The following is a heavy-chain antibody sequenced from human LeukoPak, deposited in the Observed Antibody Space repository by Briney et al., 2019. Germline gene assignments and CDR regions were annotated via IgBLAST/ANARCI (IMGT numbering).Heavy chain of an antibody. V-gene: IGHV3-21*01. D-gene: IGHD5-18*01. J-gene: IGHJ4*02. CDR2: ISSSSSYI. CDR1: GFTFSSYS. Sequence: GGSLRLSCAASGFTFSSYSMNWVRQAPGKGLEWVSSISSSSSYIYYADSVKGRFTISRDNAKNSLYLQMNSLRAEDTAVYYCARDPYTAMVTDYWGQGTLVTVSS. CDR3: ARDPYTAMVTDY.